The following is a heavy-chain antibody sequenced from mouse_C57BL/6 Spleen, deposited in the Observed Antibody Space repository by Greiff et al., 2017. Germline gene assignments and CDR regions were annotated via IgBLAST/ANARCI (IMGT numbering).Heavy chain of an antibody. CDR1: GYSITSGYF. CDR2: ISYDGSN. V-gene: IGHV3-6*01. Sequence: DVKLVESGPGLVKPSQSLSLTCSVTGYSITSGYFWNWIRQFPGNKLEWMGYISYDGSNNYNPSLKNRISITRDTSKNQLFLKLNSVTTEDTATYYCARNPFDYWGQGTTLTVSS. CDR3: ARNPFDY. J-gene: IGHJ2*01.